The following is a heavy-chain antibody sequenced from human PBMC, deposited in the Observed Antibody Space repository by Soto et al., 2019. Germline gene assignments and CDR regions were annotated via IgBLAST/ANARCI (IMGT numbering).Heavy chain of an antibody. V-gene: IGHV3-30*18. Sequence: QVQLVQSGAEVKKPGSSVKVSCKASGGTFSSYGMHWVRQAPGKGLEWVAVISYDGSNKYYADSVKGRFTISRDNSKNTLYLQMNSLRAEDTAVYYCAKDRITMVRGVIYYYYYGMDVWGQGTTVTVSS. CDR2: ISYDGSNK. CDR1: GGTFSSYG. J-gene: IGHJ6*02. CDR3: AKDRITMVRGVIYYYYYGMDV. D-gene: IGHD3-10*01.